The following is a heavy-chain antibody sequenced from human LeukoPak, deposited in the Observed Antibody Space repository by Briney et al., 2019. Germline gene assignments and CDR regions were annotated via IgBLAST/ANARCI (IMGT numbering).Heavy chain of an antibody. V-gene: IGHV3-23*01. CDR3: AKVDDYGDYVCDY. CDR2: ISGSGGST. D-gene: IGHD4-17*01. Sequence: PGGSLGLSCAASGFTFSSYAMSWVRQAPGKGLEWVSAISGSGGSTYYADSVKGRFTISRDNSKNTLYLQMNSLRAEDTAVYYCAKVDDYGDYVCDYWGQGTLVTVSS. J-gene: IGHJ4*02. CDR1: GFTFSSYA.